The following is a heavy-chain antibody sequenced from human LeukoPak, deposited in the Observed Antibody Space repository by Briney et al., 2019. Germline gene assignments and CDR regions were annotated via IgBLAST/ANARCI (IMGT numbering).Heavy chain of an antibody. CDR3: ARDLAAAAHFGY. Sequence: ASVKVSCKASGYTFTGYYMHWVRQAPGQGLEWMGWINPNSGGTNYAQKFQGRVTMTRDTSISTAYMELSRLRSDDTAVYYCARDLAAAAHFGYWGQGTLVTVSS. CDR1: GYTFTGYY. D-gene: IGHD6-13*01. CDR2: INPNSGGT. V-gene: IGHV1-2*02. J-gene: IGHJ4*02.